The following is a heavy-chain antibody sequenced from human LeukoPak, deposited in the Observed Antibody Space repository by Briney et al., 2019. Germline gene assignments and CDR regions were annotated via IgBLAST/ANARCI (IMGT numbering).Heavy chain of an antibody. CDR1: GYTFTSYD. Sequence: GASVKVSCKASGYTFTSYDINWVRQATGQGLEWMGWMNPNSGNTGYAQKFQGRVTMTRNTSISTAYMELSSLRSEDTAVYYCARSTANCDLWSGYSRFDPWGQGTLVTVSS. CDR3: ARSTANCDLWSGYSRFDP. J-gene: IGHJ5*02. D-gene: IGHD3-3*01. V-gene: IGHV1-8*01. CDR2: MNPNSGNT.